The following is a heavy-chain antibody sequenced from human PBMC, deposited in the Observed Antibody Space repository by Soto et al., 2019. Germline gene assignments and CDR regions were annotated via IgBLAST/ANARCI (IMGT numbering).Heavy chain of an antibody. J-gene: IGHJ5*02. CDR2: IIPIFGTA. CDR3: ARRLFSVPAAPIFDP. Sequence: ASVKVSCKASGGTFSSYAISWVRQAPGQGLEWMGGIIPIFGTANYAQKFQGRVTITADESTSTAYMELSSLRSEDTAVYYCARRLFSVPAAPIFDPWGQGTLVTVSS. CDR1: GGTFSSYA. D-gene: IGHD2-2*01. V-gene: IGHV1-69*13.